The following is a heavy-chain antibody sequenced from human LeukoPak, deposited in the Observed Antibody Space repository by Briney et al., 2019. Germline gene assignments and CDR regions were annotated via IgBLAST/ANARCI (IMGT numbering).Heavy chain of an antibody. Sequence: PGESLQISCKGSGSSFTSYWIGWMRQMPGKGLEWMGIIYPGDSDPRYRQSFQGQVNISADKSISTAYLQWNSLKASDTAMYYCARVHDSSGYYWYFDLWGRGTLVTVSS. D-gene: IGHD3-22*01. CDR3: ARVHDSSGYYWYFDL. V-gene: IGHV5-51*01. CDR1: GSSFTSYW. CDR2: IYPGDSDP. J-gene: IGHJ2*01.